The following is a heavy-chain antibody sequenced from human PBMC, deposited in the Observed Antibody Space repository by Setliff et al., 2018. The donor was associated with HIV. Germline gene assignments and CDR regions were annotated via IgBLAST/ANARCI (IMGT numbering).Heavy chain of an antibody. CDR3: ARRPPFTTGREYYFDF. J-gene: IGHJ4*02. V-gene: IGHV4-4*07. CDR2: MYISGST. Sequence: PSETLSLTCTVSGDSSSSYYCNWIRQPAGKGLEWIGHMYISGSTNYNPSLKSRVTMSLDTSKNQFSLKLSSVTAADTAIYYCARRPPFTTGREYYFDFWGQGTLVTVSS. CDR1: GDSSSSYY. D-gene: IGHD1-1*01.